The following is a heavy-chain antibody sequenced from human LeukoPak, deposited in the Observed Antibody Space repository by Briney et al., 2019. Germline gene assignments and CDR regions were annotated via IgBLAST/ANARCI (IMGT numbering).Heavy chain of an antibody. Sequence: GESLRISCKGSGYSFTSYWISWVRQMPGKGLEWMGIIYPGDSDTRYSPSFQGQVTISADKSISTAYLQWSSLKASDTAMYYCARQLRIAVAGTLGGYWGQGTLVTVSS. CDR3: ARQLRIAVAGTLGGY. CDR1: GYSFTSYW. J-gene: IGHJ4*02. V-gene: IGHV5-51*01. CDR2: IYPGDSDT. D-gene: IGHD6-19*01.